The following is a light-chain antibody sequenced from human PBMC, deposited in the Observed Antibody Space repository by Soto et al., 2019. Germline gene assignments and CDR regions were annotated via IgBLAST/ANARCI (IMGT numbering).Light chain of an antibody. V-gene: IGKV1-9*01. J-gene: IGKJ1*01. Sequence: IQMTQSPPSLSASVGDRVTITCRASETIYRYLNWYQQKPGKAPSLLISDASTLQGGVPSRFSGSGSGTEFTLTISSLQPDDFATYYCQHYNSYSEAFGQGTKVDIK. CDR2: DAS. CDR1: ETIYRY. CDR3: QHYNSYSEA.